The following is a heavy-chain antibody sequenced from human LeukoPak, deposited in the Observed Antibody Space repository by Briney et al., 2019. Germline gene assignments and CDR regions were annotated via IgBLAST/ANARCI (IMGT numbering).Heavy chain of an antibody. J-gene: IGHJ6*02. D-gene: IGHD5-18*01. CDR1: GFIFSSYG. CDR2: ISYDGRNK. CDR3: AKDRVEGYGYFYGMDV. Sequence: GRSLRLSCAASGFIFSSYGINWVRQAPGKGLEWVAIISYDGRNKYYADSVKGRFTISRDNSKNTLYLQMNSLRAEDTAVYYCAKDRVEGYGYFYGMDVWGQGTTVTVSS. V-gene: IGHV3-30*18.